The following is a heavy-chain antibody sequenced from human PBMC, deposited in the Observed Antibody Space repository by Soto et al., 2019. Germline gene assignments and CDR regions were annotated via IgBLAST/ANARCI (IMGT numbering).Heavy chain of an antibody. CDR2: ISSGSKTI. CDR3: ARDLLPHYFDY. D-gene: IGHD1-26*01. Sequence: EVQLVESGGGSVQPGRSLRLSCAASGFTFSSYSMNWVRQAPGKGLEWISYISSGSKTIYYADSVKGRFTISRDNAKNSRYLQMDSLRDEDTAVYYCARDLLPHYFDYWGQGTLVTVSS. J-gene: IGHJ4*02. V-gene: IGHV3-48*02. CDR1: GFTFSSYS.